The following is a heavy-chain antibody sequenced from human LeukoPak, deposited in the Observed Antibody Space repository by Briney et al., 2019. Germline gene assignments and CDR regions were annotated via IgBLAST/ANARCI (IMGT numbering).Heavy chain of an antibody. CDR3: ARETYSSSWYTQTLDY. D-gene: IGHD6-13*01. V-gene: IGHV1-2*02. CDR1: GYTFTGYY. CDR2: LNPNSGGT. Sequence: ASVKVSCKASGYTFTGYYIHWVRQAPGQGLEWMGWLNPNSGGTNYAQKFQGRVTITADESTSTAYMELSSLRSEDTAVYYCARETYSSSWYTQTLDYWGQGTLVTVSS. J-gene: IGHJ4*02.